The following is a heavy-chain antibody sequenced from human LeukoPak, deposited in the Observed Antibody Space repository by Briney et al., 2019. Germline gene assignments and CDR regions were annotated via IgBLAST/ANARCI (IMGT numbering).Heavy chain of an antibody. V-gene: IGHV3-23*01. D-gene: IGHD3-10*02. CDR2: VTGSGRDT. J-gene: IGHJ6*04. CDR3: AELGITMIGGV. Sequence: GGSLRLSCAASGFTFSTYAMSWVRQAPGKRLEWVSSVTGSGRDTYYAGSVKGRITISRDNSRNTLYLQMNSLRAEDTAVYYCAELGITMIGGVWGKGTTVTISS. CDR1: GFTFSTYA.